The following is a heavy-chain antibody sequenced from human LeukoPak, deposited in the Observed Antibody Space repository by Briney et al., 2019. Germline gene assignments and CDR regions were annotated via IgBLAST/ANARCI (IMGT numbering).Heavy chain of an antibody. CDR1: GDTFSGYA. D-gene: IGHD3-16*01. J-gene: IGHJ4*02. V-gene: IGHV1-69*04. Sequence: SSVKVSCKASGDTFSGYAISWVRQAPGQGLDWMGRIIPIFGVPNYAQKFQGRVTITADTSTNTAYMELSSLRSEDTAVYYCARAFYDRFPVDFWGQGTLVTVSS. CDR3: ARAFYDRFPVDF. CDR2: IIPIFGVP.